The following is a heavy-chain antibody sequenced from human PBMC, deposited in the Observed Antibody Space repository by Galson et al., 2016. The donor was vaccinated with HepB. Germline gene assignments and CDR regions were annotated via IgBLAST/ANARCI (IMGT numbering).Heavy chain of an antibody. CDR1: GFTFSSYN. CDR2: ISSSSNSI. V-gene: IGHV3-21*01. CDR3: ARPIRPYYYYFVMDV. Sequence: SLRLSCAASGFTFSSYNMNWVRQAPGKGLEWVSSISSSSNSIYDADSVKGRFTISRDNSKYTLYLQMNSLRAEDTAVYFCARPIRPYYYYFVMDVWGQGTTVTVSS. J-gene: IGHJ6*02.